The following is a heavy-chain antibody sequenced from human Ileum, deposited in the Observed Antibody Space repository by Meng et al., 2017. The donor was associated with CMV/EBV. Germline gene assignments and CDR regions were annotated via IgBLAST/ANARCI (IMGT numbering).Heavy chain of an antibody. CDR3: ASKVIARPFDY. D-gene: IGHD2-21*01. Sequence: CAACGFTFSGYSMNWVRQAPGEGLEWVSAISASSTYIYYADSVKGRFTISRDNAKNSLYLQMNSLRAEDTAVYYCASKVIARPFDYWGQGTLVTVSS. J-gene: IGHJ4*02. CDR2: ISASSTYI. CDR1: GFTFSGYS. V-gene: IGHV3-21*01.